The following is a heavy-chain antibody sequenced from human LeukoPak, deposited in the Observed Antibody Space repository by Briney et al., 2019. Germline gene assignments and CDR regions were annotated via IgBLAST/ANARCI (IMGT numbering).Heavy chain of an antibody. CDR2: ISGSGGST. CDR1: GFTFSSYA. J-gene: IGHJ4*02. Sequence: SGGSLRLSCAASGFTFSSYAMSWVRQAPGKGLEWVSAISGSGGSTYYADSVKGRFTISRDNSKNTPYLQMNSLRAEDTAVYYCAKRAGSYDSSGYYTYYFDYWGQGTLVTVSS. CDR3: AKRAGSYDSSGYYTYYFDY. D-gene: IGHD3-22*01. V-gene: IGHV3-23*01.